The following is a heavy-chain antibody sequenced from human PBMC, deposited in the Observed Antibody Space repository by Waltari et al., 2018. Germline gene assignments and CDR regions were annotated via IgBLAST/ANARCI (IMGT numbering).Heavy chain of an antibody. CDR2: IHYSGST. D-gene: IGHD2-21*01. J-gene: IGHJ4*01. CDR1: GDPFLGYF. CDR3: ARYGEVPASYFFDH. Sequence: QVQLHQWGAGRLKPSEPLSLTCAVPGDPFLGYFWSGARQSPGKGLEWLGSIHYSGSTNYNPTLESRLSLSVDTTKKQFSLKLTSVTAADAALYFCARYGEVPASYFFDHWGQGTLVTVSS. V-gene: IGHV4-34*01.